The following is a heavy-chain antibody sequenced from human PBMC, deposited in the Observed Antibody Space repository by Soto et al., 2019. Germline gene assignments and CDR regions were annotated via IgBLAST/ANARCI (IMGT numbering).Heavy chain of an antibody. V-gene: IGHV1-69*13. CDR3: ARAADKSWELHNNDAFDI. Sequence: GASVKVSCKASGVTFSSYAISWVRQAPGQGLEWMGGIIPIFGTANYAQKFQGRVTITADESTSTAYMELSSLRSEDTAVYYCARAADKSWELHNNDAFDIWGQGTMVTVSS. J-gene: IGHJ3*02. CDR1: GVTFSSYA. CDR2: IIPIFGTA. D-gene: IGHD1-26*01.